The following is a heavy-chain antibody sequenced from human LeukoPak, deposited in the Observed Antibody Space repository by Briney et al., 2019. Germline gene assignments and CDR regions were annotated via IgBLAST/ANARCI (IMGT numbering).Heavy chain of an antibody. CDR3: ARDCSSTSCVGNWFDP. Sequence: DSVKVSCKASGYTFTSYGISWVRQAPGPGLEWMGWISAYNGNTNYAQKLQGRVTMTTDTSTSTAYMELRSLRSDDTAVYYCARDCSSTSCVGNWFDPWGQGTLVTVSS. CDR2: ISAYNGNT. CDR1: GYTFTSYG. J-gene: IGHJ5*02. D-gene: IGHD2-2*01. V-gene: IGHV1-18*01.